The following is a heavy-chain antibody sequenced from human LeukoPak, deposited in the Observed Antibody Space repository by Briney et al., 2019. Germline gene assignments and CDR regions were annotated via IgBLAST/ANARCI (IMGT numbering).Heavy chain of an antibody. Sequence: GGSLRLSCAASGFTLSNAWMSWVRQAPGKGLEWVGRIKSKTDGGTTDYAAPVKGRFTISRDDSKNTLYLQMNSLKTEDTAVYYCTTDTIVVVPAAMTLPYYYYGMDVWGQGTTVTVSS. CDR3: TTDTIVVVPAAMTLPYYYYGMDV. CDR1: GFTLSNAW. J-gene: IGHJ6*02. CDR2: IKSKTDGGTT. D-gene: IGHD2-2*01. V-gene: IGHV3-15*01.